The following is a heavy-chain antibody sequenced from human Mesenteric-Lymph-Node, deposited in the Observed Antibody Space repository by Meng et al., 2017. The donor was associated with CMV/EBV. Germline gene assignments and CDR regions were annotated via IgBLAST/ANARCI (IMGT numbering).Heavy chain of an antibody. CDR1: GGSVYSAGYY. CDR3: ARARGTLQYLWKYYFDY. CDR2: ISYSGTT. Sequence: SETLSLTCNVSGGSVYSAGYYWTWVRQPPGKGLEYIGYISYSGTTNYNPSLKSRVSISVDTSKNQFSLKLSSVTAADTAVYYCARARGTLQYLWKYYFDYWGQGTLVTVSS. J-gene: IGHJ4*02. D-gene: IGHD4-11*01. V-gene: IGHV4-61*08.